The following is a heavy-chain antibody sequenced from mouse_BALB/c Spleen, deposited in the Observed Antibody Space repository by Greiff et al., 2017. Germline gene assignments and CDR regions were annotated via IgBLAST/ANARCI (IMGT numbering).Heavy chain of an antibody. J-gene: IGHJ4*01. CDR2: ISSGSSTI. Sequence: EVKVVESGGGLVQPGGSRKLSCAASGFTFSSFGMHWVRQAPEKGLEWVAYISSGSSTIYYADTVKGRFTISRDNPKNTLFLQMTSLRSEDTAMYYCARWDYYAMDYWGQGTSVTVSS. V-gene: IGHV5-17*02. CDR3: ARWDYYAMDY. CDR1: GFTFSSFG.